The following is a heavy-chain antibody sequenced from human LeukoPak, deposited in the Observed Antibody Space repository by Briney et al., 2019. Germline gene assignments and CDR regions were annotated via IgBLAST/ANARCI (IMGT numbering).Heavy chain of an antibody. J-gene: IGHJ6*03. D-gene: IGHD6-13*01. Sequence: ASVKVSCKASGYTFTGYYMHWVRQAPGQGLEWMGWINPNSGGTNYAQKFQGWVTMTRDTSISTAYMELSRLRSDDTAVYYCARGGSSSSWYPSYYYYMDVWGKGTTVTVPS. CDR1: GYTFTGYY. V-gene: IGHV1-2*04. CDR3: ARGGSSSSWYPSYYYYMDV. CDR2: INPNSGGT.